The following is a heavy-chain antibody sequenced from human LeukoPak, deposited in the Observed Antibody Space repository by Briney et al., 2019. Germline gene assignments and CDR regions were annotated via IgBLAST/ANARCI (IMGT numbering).Heavy chain of an antibody. CDR2: IYYSGSA. Sequence: SETLSLTCTVSGGSISNGAYYWSWIRQRPGKGLEWIGYIYYSGSAYYNPSLKSRVSMSVDTSQNQFSLKVNSVTAADTAVYYCARLHGEGFDYWGQGTLVIVSS. D-gene: IGHD4-17*01. CDR3: ARLHGEGFDY. J-gene: IGHJ4*02. V-gene: IGHV4-31*03. CDR1: GGSISNGAYY.